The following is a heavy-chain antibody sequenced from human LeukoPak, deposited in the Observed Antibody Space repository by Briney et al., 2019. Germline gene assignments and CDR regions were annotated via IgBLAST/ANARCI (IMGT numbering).Heavy chain of an antibody. CDR2: IIPIFGTA. CDR1: GGTFSSYA. D-gene: IGHD3-22*01. CDR3: ARDPNEYHYDSSGYYYRAFDI. V-gene: IGHV1-69*06. Sequence: SVKVSCKASGGTFSSYAISWVQQATGQGLEWTGGIIPIFGTANYAQKFQGRVTITADKSTSTAYIELSSLRSEDTAVYYCARDPNEYHYDSSGYYYRAFDIWGQGTMVTVSS. J-gene: IGHJ3*02.